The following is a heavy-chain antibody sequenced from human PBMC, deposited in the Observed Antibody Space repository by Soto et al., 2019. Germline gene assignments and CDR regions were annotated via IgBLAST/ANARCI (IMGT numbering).Heavy chain of an antibody. CDR2: ISAYNGNT. J-gene: IGHJ5*02. D-gene: IGHD6-6*01. Sequence: ASVKVSCKASGYTFTSYGISWVRQAPGQGLEWMGWISAYNGNTNYAQKLQGRVTMTTDTSTSTAYMELRSLRSDDTAVYYCARSDSSSSFLWFDPWAQGTLVTVSS. V-gene: IGHV1-18*01. CDR1: GYTFTSYG. CDR3: ARSDSSSSFLWFDP.